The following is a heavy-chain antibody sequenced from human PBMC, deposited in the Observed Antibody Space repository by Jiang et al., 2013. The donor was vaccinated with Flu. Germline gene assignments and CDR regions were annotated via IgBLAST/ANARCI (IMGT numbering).Heavy chain of an antibody. Sequence: QKFQGRVTITADKSTSTAYMELSSLRSEDTAVYYCASVTAAGKFDPYYFDYWGQGTLVTVSS. V-gene: IGHV1-69*02. D-gene: IGHD6-13*01. J-gene: IGHJ4*02. CDR3: ASVTAAGKFDPYYFDY.